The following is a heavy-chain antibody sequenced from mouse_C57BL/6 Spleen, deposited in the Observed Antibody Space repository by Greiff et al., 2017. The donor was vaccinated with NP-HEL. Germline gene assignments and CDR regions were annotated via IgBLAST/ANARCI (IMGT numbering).Heavy chain of an antibody. Sequence: DVQLQESGEGLVKPGGSLKLSCAASGFTFSSYAMSWVRQTPEKRLEWVAYISSGGDYIYYADTVKGRFTISRDNARNTLYLQMSSLKSEDTAMYYCTREALYDYDKAWFAYWGQGTLVTVSA. CDR3: TREALYDYDKAWFAY. CDR1: GFTFSSYA. V-gene: IGHV5-9-1*02. D-gene: IGHD2-4*01. CDR2: ISSGGDYI. J-gene: IGHJ3*01.